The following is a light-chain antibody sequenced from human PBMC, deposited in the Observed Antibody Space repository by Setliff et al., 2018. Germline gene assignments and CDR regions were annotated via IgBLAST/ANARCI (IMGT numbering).Light chain of an antibody. J-gene: IGLJ1*01. Sequence: QSALTQPASVSGSPGQSITISCTGTSSDVGGYNYVSWYQQHPGKAPKLMIYDVSNRPSGVPDRFSGSKSGTSASLAITGLQAEDEADYYCSSYAGSLYVFGTGTKVTVL. V-gene: IGLV2-14*03. CDR2: DVS. CDR1: SSDVGGYNY. CDR3: SSYAGSLYV.